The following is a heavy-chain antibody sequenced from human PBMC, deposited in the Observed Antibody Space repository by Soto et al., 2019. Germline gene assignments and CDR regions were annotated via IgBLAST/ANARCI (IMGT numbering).Heavy chain of an antibody. D-gene: IGHD3-10*01. CDR2: IKTKSEGGTT. CDR3: TAATVNFGRYFDL. J-gene: IGHJ2*01. V-gene: IGHV3-15*01. CDR1: QFILSNAW. Sequence: EVQLVESGGGLVKPGGSLRLTCAASQFILSNAWMSWVRQAPGKGLEWVGRIKTKSEGGTTDYAAPVKGRFTISRDDSKNTLYVQMNSLKTEDTAVYYCTAATVNFGRYFDLWGRGSLVTVSS.